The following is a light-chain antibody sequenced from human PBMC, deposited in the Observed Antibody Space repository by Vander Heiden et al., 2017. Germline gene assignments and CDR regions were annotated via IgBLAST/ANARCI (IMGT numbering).Light chain of an antibody. J-gene: IGKJ3*01. CDR1: QDIMNY. V-gene: IGKV1-33*01. CDR3: QQYDNLPLI. CDR2: DAS. Sequence: DIQMTQSPSSLSASVGDRVTITCQASQDIMNYLNWYQQKPGKAPKLLIYDASHLERGVPSRFSGSGSGTDFTFTISSLQPEDIATYYCQQYDNLPLIFGPGTKVDIK.